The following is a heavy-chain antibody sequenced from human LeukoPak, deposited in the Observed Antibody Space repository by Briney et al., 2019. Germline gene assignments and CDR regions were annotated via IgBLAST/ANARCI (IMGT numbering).Heavy chain of an antibody. CDR1: GFTFSSSA. Sequence: GGSLRLSCAVSGFTFSSSAMSWVRQAPGKGLEWVSGISGSGDSTYYADSVKGRFTISRDNSKNTLYLQMNSLRADDTAVYYCARGRGERITDAFDIWGQGTMVTVSS. V-gene: IGHV3-23*01. CDR2: ISGSGDST. J-gene: IGHJ3*02. CDR3: ARGRGERITDAFDI. D-gene: IGHD1-1*01.